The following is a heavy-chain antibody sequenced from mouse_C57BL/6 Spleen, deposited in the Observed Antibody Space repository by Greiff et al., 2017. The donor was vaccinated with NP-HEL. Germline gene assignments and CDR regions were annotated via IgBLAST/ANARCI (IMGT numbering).Heavy chain of an antibody. D-gene: IGHD2-14*01. J-gene: IGHJ4*01. CDR1: GYTFTSYW. CDR3: ARGGSLGHRDYAMDY. Sequence: QVQLQQPGAELVKPGASVKMSCKASGYTFTSYWITWVKQRPGQGLEWIGDIYPGSGSTNYNEKFKSKATLTVDTSSSTAYMQLSSLTSEDSAVYYCARGGSLGHRDYAMDYWGQGTSVTVSS. CDR2: IYPGSGST. V-gene: IGHV1-55*01.